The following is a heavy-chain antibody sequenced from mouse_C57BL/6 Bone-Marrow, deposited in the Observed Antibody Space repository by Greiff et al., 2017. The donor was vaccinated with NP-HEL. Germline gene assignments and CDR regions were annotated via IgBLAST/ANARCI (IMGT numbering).Heavy chain of an antibody. Sequence: VKLQESGAELARPGASVKLSCKASGYTFTSYGISWVKQRTGQGLEWIGEIYPRSGNTYYNEKFKGKATLTADKSSSSAYMELRSLTSEDSAVYFCARRGDYDWFAYWGQGTLVTVSA. CDR1: GYTFTSYG. V-gene: IGHV1-81*01. CDR2: IYPRSGNT. J-gene: IGHJ3*01. CDR3: ARRGDYDWFAY. D-gene: IGHD2-4*01.